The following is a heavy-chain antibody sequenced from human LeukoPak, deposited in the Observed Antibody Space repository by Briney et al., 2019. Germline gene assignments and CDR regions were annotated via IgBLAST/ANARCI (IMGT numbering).Heavy chain of an antibody. CDR1: GFTFSNYA. D-gene: IGHD3-10*01. CDR2: IKQDGSEK. Sequence: GGSLRLSCAASGFTFSNYAMSWVRQAPGKGLEWVANIKQDGSEKYYVDSVKGRFTISRDNAKNSLYLQMNSLRAEDTAVYYCARVSRAITMVRGVMDYWGQGTLVTVSS. J-gene: IGHJ4*02. CDR3: ARVSRAITMVRGVMDY. V-gene: IGHV3-7*01.